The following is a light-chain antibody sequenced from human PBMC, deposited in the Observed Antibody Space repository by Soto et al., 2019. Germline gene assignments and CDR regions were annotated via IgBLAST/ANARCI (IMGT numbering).Light chain of an antibody. V-gene: IGKV1-39*01. CDR1: QGISNH. Sequence: DIQMTQSPSSLSASVGDRVTVTCRTSQGISNHLNWYQQKPGEAPKLLIYGSSSLHYGVPSRFSGSGSGSAFTLTISSLQPEDSATYYCQQSFTAPITFGQGTRLEIK. CDR3: QQSFTAPIT. CDR2: GSS. J-gene: IGKJ5*01.